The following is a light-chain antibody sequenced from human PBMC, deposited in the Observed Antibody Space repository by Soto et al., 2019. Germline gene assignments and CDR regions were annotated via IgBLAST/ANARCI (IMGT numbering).Light chain of an antibody. CDR2: GAS. V-gene: IGKV3-20*01. J-gene: IGKJ1*01. CDR1: QSVSSSF. CDR3: QQYDSSPWT. Sequence: EIVLTQSPGTLSLSPGERATLSCRASQSVSSSFLAWYQQSPGQPPRLLIYGASNRAAGIPDRFSGSGSGTHFTLTISRLEPEDFAVYYCQQYDSSPWTFGQGTKVEIK.